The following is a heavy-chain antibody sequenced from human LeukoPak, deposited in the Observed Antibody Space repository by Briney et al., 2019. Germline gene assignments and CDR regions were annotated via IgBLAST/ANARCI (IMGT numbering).Heavy chain of an antibody. D-gene: IGHD3-10*01. CDR1: GGSISSSSYY. CDR2: IYYSGST. CDR3: ARTPDYYGSGSYYTPNYYYYYMDV. V-gene: IGHV4-61*01. J-gene: IGHJ6*03. Sequence: SETLSLTCTVSGGSISSSSYYWSWIRQPPGKGLEWIGYIYYSGSTNYNPSLKSRVTISVDTSKNQFSLKLSSVTAADTAVYYCARTPDYYGSGSYYTPNYYYYYMDVWGKGTTVTISS.